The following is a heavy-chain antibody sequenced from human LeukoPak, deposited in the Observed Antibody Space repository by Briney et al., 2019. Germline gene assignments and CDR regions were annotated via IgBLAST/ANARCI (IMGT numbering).Heavy chain of an antibody. V-gene: IGHV1-2*02. Sequence: ASVKVSCKASGYTXTGYYMHWVRQAPGQGLEWMGWINPNSGGTNYAQKFQGRVTMTRDTSISTAYMELSRLRSDDTAVYYCARGIAVAGTGATYNWFDPWGQGTLVTVSS. CDR1: GYTXTGYY. CDR2: INPNSGGT. D-gene: IGHD6-19*01. CDR3: ARGIAVAGTGATYNWFDP. J-gene: IGHJ5*02.